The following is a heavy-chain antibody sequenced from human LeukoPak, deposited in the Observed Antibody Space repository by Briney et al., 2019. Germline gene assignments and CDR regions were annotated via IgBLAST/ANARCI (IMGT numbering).Heavy chain of an antibody. D-gene: IGHD3-16*01. CDR1: GYTFTTYG. Sequence: ASVKVSCKASGYTFTTYGISWVRQAPGQGLEWMGWTGAYNGNTNYAQKFQGRVTMTTDTSTSTGYMELRSLTSDDTAVYYCAREGGVRGGTDYWGQGTLVTVSS. V-gene: IGHV1-18*01. CDR3: AREGGVRGGTDY. J-gene: IGHJ4*02. CDR2: TGAYNGNT.